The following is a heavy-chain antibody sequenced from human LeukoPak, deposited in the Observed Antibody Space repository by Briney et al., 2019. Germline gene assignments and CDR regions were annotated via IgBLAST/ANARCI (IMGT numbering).Heavy chain of an antibody. V-gene: IGHV4-30-4*01. Sequence: SQTLSLTCTVSGGSISSGGYYWSWIRQPPGKGLEWIGYIYYSGSTYYHPSPKSRVTISVDTSKNQFSLKLSSVTAADTAVYYCARDRGWLHYYDNSGYHFDYWGQGTLVTVSS. CDR1: GGSISSGGYY. CDR2: IYYSGST. D-gene: IGHD3-22*01. J-gene: IGHJ4*02. CDR3: ARDRGWLHYYDNSGYHFDY.